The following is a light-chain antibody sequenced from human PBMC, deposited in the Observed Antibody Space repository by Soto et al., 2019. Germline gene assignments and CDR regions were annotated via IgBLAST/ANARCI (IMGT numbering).Light chain of an antibody. Sequence: EIVLTQSPGTLSLSPGERATLSCRASQSVSSSYLAWYQQKPGQAPRLLIYGASSRATGIPDRFSGSGSGTDFTLPMSRLEPEDFALYYCQQYGSSPLVTFGQGTRLEIK. CDR1: QSVSSSY. CDR2: GAS. J-gene: IGKJ5*01. V-gene: IGKV3-20*01. CDR3: QQYGSSPLVT.